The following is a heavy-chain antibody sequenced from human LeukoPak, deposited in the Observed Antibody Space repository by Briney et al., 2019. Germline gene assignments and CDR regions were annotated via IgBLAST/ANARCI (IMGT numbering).Heavy chain of an antibody. D-gene: IGHD3-3*01. CDR3: ARGTDTKPFWSGYWVDV. CDR2: ISYDESNK. V-gene: IGHV3-30*03. J-gene: IGHJ6*02. Sequence: GGSLRLSCAASGFTFSSSAMHWVRQAPGKGLEWVAVISYDESNKYYADSVKGRFTISRDNSKNTLYLQMNSLRAEDTAVYYCARGTDTKPFWSGYWVDVWGQGTAVTVSS. CDR1: GFTFSSSA.